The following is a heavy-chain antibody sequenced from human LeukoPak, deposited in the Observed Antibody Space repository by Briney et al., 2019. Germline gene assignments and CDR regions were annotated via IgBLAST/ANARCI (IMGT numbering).Heavy chain of an antibody. J-gene: IGHJ4*02. Sequence: GASVKVSCKASGYTFTSYGIGWVRQAPGQGLEWMGWISAYNGNTNYAQKLQGRVTMTTDTSTSTAYMELRSLRSDDTAVYYCARDTHRSTVTPGDYWGQGTLVTVSS. CDR3: ARDTHRSTVTPGDY. CDR2: ISAYNGNT. CDR1: GYTFTSYG. D-gene: IGHD4-17*01. V-gene: IGHV1-18*01.